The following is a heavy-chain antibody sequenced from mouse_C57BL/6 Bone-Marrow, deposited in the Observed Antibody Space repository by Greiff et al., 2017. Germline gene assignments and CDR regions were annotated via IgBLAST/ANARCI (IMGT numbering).Heavy chain of an antibody. V-gene: IGHV3-6*01. CDR2: ISYDGSN. D-gene: IGHD1-1*01. CDR1: GYSITSGYY. CDR3: ARMATVRGDY. J-gene: IGHJ4*01. Sequence: EVQLQQSGPGLVKPSQSLSLTCSVTGYSITSGYYWNWIRQFPGNKLEWMGYISYDGSNNYNPSLKNRISITRDTSKNQFFLKLNSVTTEDTATYSCARMATVRGDYWGQGTSVTVSS.